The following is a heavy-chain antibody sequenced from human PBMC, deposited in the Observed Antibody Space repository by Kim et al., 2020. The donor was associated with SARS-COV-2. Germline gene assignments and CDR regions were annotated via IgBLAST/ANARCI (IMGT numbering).Heavy chain of an antibody. J-gene: IGHJ6*02. CDR2: T. D-gene: IGHD5-18*01. Sequence: TSYAPSVKCRFTVSRQNSENSLYLQMNNLKTEDTAVYYCARDTATAMDVWGQGTTVTVSS. V-gene: IGHV3-72*01. CDR3: ARDTATAMDV.